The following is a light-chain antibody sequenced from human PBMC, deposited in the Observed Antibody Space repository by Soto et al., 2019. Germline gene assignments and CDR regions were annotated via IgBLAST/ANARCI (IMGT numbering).Light chain of an antibody. V-gene: IGLV1-44*01. CDR2: NNN. CDR3: AAWDDSLNGVV. J-gene: IGLJ3*02. Sequence: QSVLTQPPSASGTPGQRVTIACSGSSSNIGSTTVKWYQQLPGTATKLLIYNNNQRPSGVPDRFSGSKSGTSASLAISGLQYEDEADYYCAAWDDSLNGVVFGGGTKLTVL. CDR1: SSNIGSTT.